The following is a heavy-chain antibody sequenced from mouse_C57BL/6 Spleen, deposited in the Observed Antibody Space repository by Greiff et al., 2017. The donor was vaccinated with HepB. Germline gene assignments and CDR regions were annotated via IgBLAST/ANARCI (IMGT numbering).Heavy chain of an antibody. CDR3: ARGHTVVNWYFDG. CDR2: ILPGSGST. D-gene: IGHD1-1*01. CDR1: GYTFTGYW. Sequence: VQLQQSGAELMKPGASVKLSCKATGYTFTGYWIEWVKQRPGHGLEWIGEILPGSGSTNYNEKFKGKATFTADTSSNTAYMQLSSLKTEASAIYYWARGHTVVNWYFDGWGTGTTVTVSS. J-gene: IGHJ1*03. V-gene: IGHV1-9*01.